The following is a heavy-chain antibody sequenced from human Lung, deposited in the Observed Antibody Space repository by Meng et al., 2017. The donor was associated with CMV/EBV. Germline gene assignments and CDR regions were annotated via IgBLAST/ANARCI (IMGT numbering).Heavy chain of an antibody. V-gene: IGHV3-30*02. CDR3: AKDLVDYYFDS. Sequence: GESXKISCIASGFTFNTYGMHWVRQAPGKGLEWVAFIRSDGHQTYYADSVKGRFAVSRDNSKNTLYLRMTSLRAGDTAVYFCAKDLVDYYFDSWGQGTVVTVYS. J-gene: IGHJ4*02. CDR2: IRSDGHQT. D-gene: IGHD5-12*01. CDR1: GFTFNTYG.